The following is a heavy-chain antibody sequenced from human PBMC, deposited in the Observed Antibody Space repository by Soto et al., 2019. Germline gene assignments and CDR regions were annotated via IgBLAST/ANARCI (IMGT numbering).Heavy chain of an antibody. CDR2: VFSGGAT. D-gene: IGHD3-16*01. CDR3: ARGDFDS. V-gene: IGHV3-53*01. Sequence: GGSLRLSCAAYGFTVNNNYISWVRQAPGKGLEWVAIVFSGGATYHADSVRGRFTVSRDNSENTVDLQMNSLRAEDTALYYCARGDFDSWGQGTLVTVSS. CDR1: GFTVNNNY. J-gene: IGHJ4*02.